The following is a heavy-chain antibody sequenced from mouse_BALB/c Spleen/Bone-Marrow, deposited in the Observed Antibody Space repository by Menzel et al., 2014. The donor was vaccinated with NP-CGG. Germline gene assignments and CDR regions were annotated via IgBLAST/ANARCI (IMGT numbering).Heavy chain of an antibody. CDR3: ASYVYGYYFDY. V-gene: IGHV14-3*02. J-gene: IGHJ2*01. D-gene: IGHD2-2*01. CDR2: IDPANGNT. CDR1: GFNIKDTY. Sequence: EVKLVESGAELVKPGASVKLSCTASGFNIKDTYMHWVKQRPEQGLEWIGRIDPANGNTKYDPKFQGKASITADTSSNTAYLQLSSLTSEDTAVNYCASYVYGYYFDYWGQGTTLTVSS.